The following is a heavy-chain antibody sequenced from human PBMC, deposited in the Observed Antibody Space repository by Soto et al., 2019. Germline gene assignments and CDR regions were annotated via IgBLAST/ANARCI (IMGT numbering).Heavy chain of an antibody. CDR1: GDSVSRTSVA. J-gene: IGHJ4*02. V-gene: IGHV6-1*01. CDR2: TYYRYKWNS. Sequence: QVQLHQSGPGLVKPSQTLSLTCAISGDSVSRTSVAWNWIRRSPSRGREWLGRTYYRYKWNSDYAVSVRNRITINPDNYKSQFSLQLISVTPEDTAVYYCVRGQFSAFDCWGQGTLVTVSS. CDR3: VRGQFSAFDC.